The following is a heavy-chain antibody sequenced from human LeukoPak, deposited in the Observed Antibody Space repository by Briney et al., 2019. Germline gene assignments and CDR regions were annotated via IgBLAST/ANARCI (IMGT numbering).Heavy chain of an antibody. V-gene: IGHV3-11*01. CDR3: ARKVAFDI. Sequence: PGWSLRLSCAAPGFSLSDYYMSWIRQAPGKGLEWVAYIDSYGTTIYYADSVKGRFTISRDSTKNSLYLQMNSLRVEDTAVYYCARKVAFDIWGQGTMVTVSS. CDR1: GFSLSDYY. J-gene: IGHJ3*02. CDR2: IDSYGTTI.